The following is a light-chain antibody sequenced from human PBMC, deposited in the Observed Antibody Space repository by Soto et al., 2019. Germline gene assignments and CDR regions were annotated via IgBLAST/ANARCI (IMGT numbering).Light chain of an antibody. Sequence: QCLLPQPPSGSGAPGQRVTISCTGSSSNIGAGYDVHWYWQLPGTAPKLLIDGHSNRPSGVPDRFSASKSGTSAPLAITGLQAEDEADYYRQSYDNSLTDIVFGTGTKVTVL. CDR3: QSYDNSLTDIV. CDR2: GHS. CDR1: SSNIGAGYD. V-gene: IGLV1-40*01. J-gene: IGLJ1*01.